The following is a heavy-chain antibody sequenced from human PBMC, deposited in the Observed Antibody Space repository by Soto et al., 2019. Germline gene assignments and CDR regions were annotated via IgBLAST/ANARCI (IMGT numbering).Heavy chain of an antibody. CDR2: IYYSGST. CDR1: GGSIRSFY. J-gene: IGHJ4*02. D-gene: IGHD3-10*01. CDR3: ARAYGYYFDY. Sequence: LVLLPVTWSVAGGSIRSFYWSWIRQPPGKGLEWIGYIYYSGSTNYNPSLKSRVTISVDTSKNQFSLKLSSVTAADTAVYYCARAYGYYFDYWGQGTLVTVFS. V-gene: IGHV4-59*01.